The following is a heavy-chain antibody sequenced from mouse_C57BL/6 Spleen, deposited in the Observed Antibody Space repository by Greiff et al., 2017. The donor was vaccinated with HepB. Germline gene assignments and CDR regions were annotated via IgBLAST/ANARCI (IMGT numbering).Heavy chain of an antibody. V-gene: IGHV1-52*01. CDR3: ARAPYDYGGSWFAY. Sequence: QVQLQQPGAELVRPGSSVKLSCKASGYTFTSYWMHWVKQRPIQGLEWIGNIDPSDSETHYNQKFKDKATLTVDKSSSTAYMQLSSLTSEDSAVYYCARAPYDYGGSWFAYWGQGTLVTVSA. CDR1: GYTFTSYW. D-gene: IGHD2-4*01. CDR2: IDPSDSET. J-gene: IGHJ3*01.